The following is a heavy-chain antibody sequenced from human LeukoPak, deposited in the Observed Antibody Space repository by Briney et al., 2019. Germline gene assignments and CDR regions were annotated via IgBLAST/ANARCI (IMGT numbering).Heavy chain of an antibody. J-gene: IGHJ4*02. CDR1: GYSLSSGFF. CDR3: ARAQDFSDSSGPNYLDF. V-gene: IGHV4-38-2*02. D-gene: IGHD3-22*01. CDR2: FSHRGGS. Sequence: SETLSLTCTVSGYSLSSGFFCDWIRQSPGKGLEWIGSFSHRGGSYHNPSLKSRVTISVDTSKNQFSLKLLSVTAADTAVYYCARAQDFSDSSGPNYLDFWGQGILVTVSS.